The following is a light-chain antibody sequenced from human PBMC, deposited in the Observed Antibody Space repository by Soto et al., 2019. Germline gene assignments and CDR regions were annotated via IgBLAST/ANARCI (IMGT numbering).Light chain of an antibody. CDR3: CSYAGSYSYV. CDR2: DVS. V-gene: IGLV2-11*01. J-gene: IGLJ1*01. Sequence: QSALTQPRSLSGSPGQSVTISCTGTSSVVGGYNYVSWYQQHPGKAPKLMICDVSKRPSGVPDRFSGSKSGNTASLTISGLQAEDEADYYCCSYAGSYSYVFGTGTKVTVL. CDR1: SSVVGGYNY.